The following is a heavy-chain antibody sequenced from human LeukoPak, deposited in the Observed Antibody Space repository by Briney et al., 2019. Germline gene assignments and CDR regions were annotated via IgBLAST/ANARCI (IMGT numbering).Heavy chain of an antibody. CDR2: ISAYNGNT. CDR1: GYSFTSYG. CDR3: ARVPGYGDYVDY. Sequence: ASVKVSCKASGYSFTSYGISWVRQAPGQGLEWMGWISAYNGNTNYAQKLQGRVTMTTDKSTSTAYMELRSLRSDDTAVCYCARVPGYGDYVDYWGQGTLVTVSS. D-gene: IGHD4-17*01. J-gene: IGHJ4*02. V-gene: IGHV1-18*01.